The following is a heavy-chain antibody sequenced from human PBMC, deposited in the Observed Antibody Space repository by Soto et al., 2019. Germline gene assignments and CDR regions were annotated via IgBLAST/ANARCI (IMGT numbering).Heavy chain of an antibody. CDR1: GFIFGDYA. J-gene: IGHJ5*01. CDR2: IRSKAYGGTT. CDR3: SRDIFSECCSGPPDRYDF. Sequence: PGGSLRLSCTGSGFIFGDYAMSLFRQAPGKGLEWVGFIRSKAYGGTTEYAASVKGRFTISRDDSKSIAYLQMNSLKTEDTAVYNCSRDIFSECCSGPPDRYDFWARGSLDPGSS. V-gene: IGHV3-49*03. D-gene: IGHD6-25*01.